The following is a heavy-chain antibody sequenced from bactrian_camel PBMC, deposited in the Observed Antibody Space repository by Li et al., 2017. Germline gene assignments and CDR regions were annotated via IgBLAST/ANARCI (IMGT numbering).Heavy chain of an antibody. D-gene: IGHD5*01. Sequence: HVQLVESGGGFVQPGGSLRLSCAASGFTASSYAMSWVRQAPGKGLEWVSNILTESYNTAYADAVKGRFTISRDNSKNAVYLEMTNLKPEDTARYYCAATGMMMTIRGCLTQGTQVTVS. CDR2: ILTESYNT. V-gene: IGHV3-2*01. CDR1: GFTASSYA. J-gene: IGHJ4*01.